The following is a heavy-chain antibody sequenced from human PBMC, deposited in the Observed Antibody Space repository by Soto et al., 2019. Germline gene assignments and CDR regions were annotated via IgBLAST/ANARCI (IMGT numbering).Heavy chain of an antibody. CDR3: AKDLARRIPNPHYFDY. CDR1: GFTFSSYG. D-gene: IGHD2-15*01. Sequence: GGSLRLSCAASGFTFSSYGMHWVRQAPGKGLEWVAVISYDGSNKYYADSVKGRFTISRTNSKNTLYLQMNSLRAEDTAVYYCAKDLARRIPNPHYFDYWGQGTLVTVSS. V-gene: IGHV3-30*18. J-gene: IGHJ4*02. CDR2: ISYDGSNK.